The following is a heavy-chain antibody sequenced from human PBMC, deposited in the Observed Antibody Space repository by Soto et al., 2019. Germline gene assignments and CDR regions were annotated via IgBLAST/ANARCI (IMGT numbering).Heavy chain of an antibody. CDR1: GGTFGSYA. J-gene: IGHJ3*02. Sequence: ASVKVSCKASGGTFGSYASSWVRQAPGQGLEWMGGIIPIFGTANYAQKFQGRVTITADESTSTAYMELSSLRSEDTAVYYCARSMIPPIRAFDIWGQGTMVTVSS. D-gene: IGHD3-22*01. V-gene: IGHV1-69*13. CDR2: IIPIFGTA. CDR3: ARSMIPPIRAFDI.